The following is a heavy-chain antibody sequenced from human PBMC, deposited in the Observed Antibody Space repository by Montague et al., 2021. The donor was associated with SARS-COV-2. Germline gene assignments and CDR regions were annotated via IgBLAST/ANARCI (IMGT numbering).Heavy chain of an antibody. CDR2: INHSGST. Sequence: SETLSLTCTVYGGSFSGYYWSWIRQPPGKGLEWIGEINHSGSTNYNPSLKSRVTISVDTSKNQFSLKLSSVTAADTAVYYCARGPRITMIVVVIIDIWFDPWGQGTLVTVSS. CDR1: GGSFSGYY. J-gene: IGHJ5*02. D-gene: IGHD3-22*01. V-gene: IGHV4-34*01. CDR3: ARGPRITMIVVVIIDIWFDP.